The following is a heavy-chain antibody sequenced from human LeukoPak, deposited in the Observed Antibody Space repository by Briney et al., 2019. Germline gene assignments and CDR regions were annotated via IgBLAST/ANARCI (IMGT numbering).Heavy chain of an antibody. CDR3: AKDRAAASGYYYFDY. CDR2: ISGSGGST. J-gene: IGHJ4*02. V-gene: IGHV3-23*01. CDR1: GFTFSSYA. Sequence: GGSLRLSCAASGFTFSSYAMSWVRQAPGKGLEWVSAISGSGGSTFYADSLKGRFTISRVNSKNTLYLQMNSLRAEDTAVYYCAKDRAAASGYYYFDYWGQGTLVTVSS. D-gene: IGHD6-13*01.